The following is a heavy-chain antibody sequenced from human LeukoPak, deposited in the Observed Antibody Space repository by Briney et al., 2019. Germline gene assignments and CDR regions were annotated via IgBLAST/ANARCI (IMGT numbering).Heavy chain of an antibody. D-gene: IGHD6-6*01. Sequence: GASVKVSCTASGYTFSSYYMHWVRQAPGQGLEWMGIINPSVGSTSHAQKFQGRVTMTRDMSTSTVYMGLSSLRSEDTAVYYCARELSSSSRLLDSWGQGTLVTVSS. CDR1: GYTFSSYY. CDR2: INPSVGST. V-gene: IGHV1-46*01. CDR3: ARELSSSSRLLDS. J-gene: IGHJ4*02.